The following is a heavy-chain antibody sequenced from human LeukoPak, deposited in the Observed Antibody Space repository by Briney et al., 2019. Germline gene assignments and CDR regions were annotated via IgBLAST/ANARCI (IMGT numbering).Heavy chain of an antibody. CDR3: ANDFDH. Sequence: GGSLRLSCAASGFTFNNYAMSWVRQAPGKGLEWDSAISSSDDNSYYADSVKGRFTISRDISKNTLYLQMNSLRADDTALYYCANDFDHWCQGTLVTVSS. J-gene: IGHJ4*02. CDR1: GFTFNNYA. CDR2: ISSSDDNS. V-gene: IGHV3-23*01.